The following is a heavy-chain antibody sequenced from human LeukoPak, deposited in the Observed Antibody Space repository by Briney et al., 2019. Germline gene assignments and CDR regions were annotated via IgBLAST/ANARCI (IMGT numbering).Heavy chain of an antibody. Sequence: SETLSLTCTVSGGSISSYYWSWIRQPPGKGLEWIGYIYYSGSTNYNPSLKSRVTISVDTSKNQFSLRLGSVTAADTAVYYCARDGFFGSGIVGAFDIWGQGTMVTVSS. V-gene: IGHV4-59*01. D-gene: IGHD3-10*01. CDR1: GGSISSYY. CDR3: ARDGFFGSGIVGAFDI. J-gene: IGHJ3*02. CDR2: IYYSGST.